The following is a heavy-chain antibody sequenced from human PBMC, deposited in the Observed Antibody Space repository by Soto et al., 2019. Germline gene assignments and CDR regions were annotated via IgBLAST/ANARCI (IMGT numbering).Heavy chain of an antibody. J-gene: IGHJ4*02. CDR3: AGGGHNSGWYRTFDS. D-gene: IGHD6-13*01. V-gene: IGHV1-69*01. CDR1: RGTFTTDA. Sequence: QVQLVQSGAEVKKPGSSVSVSCKSSRGTFTTDAISWVRQAPGQGLEWMGVIIPVFGPPIYAQKFQGRVSITADESTSTANLELSNLRSEDKAVYYCAGGGHNSGWYRTFDSWGQGTLATVSS. CDR2: IIPVFGPP.